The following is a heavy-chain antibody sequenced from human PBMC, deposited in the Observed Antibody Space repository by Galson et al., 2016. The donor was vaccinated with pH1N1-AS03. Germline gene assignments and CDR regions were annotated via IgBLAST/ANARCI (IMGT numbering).Heavy chain of an antibody. D-gene: IGHD3-3*01. Sequence: SVKVSCKASGYTFSSYGISWVRQAPGQGLEWMGWITAYNGNSNYAQKLQGRLTMTTDTSTSTAYMELRSLRVEDTAVYYCAREVDFGNWLDSWGQGILVTVSS. J-gene: IGHJ5*01. CDR1: GYTFSSYG. CDR3: AREVDFGNWLDS. V-gene: IGHV1-18*04. CDR2: ITAYNGNS.